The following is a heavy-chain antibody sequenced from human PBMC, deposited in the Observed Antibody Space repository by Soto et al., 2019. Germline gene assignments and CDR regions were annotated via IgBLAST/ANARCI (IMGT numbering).Heavy chain of an antibody. J-gene: IGHJ4*02. CDR2: INQGGTT. CDR3: ARGVTGYSSSWYAY. V-gene: IGHV4-34*01. Sequence: SETLSLTCAVYGGSFSGHYWIWIRQPPGKGLEWIGEINQGGTTNYNPSLKSRVTMSVDTSKNQFSLKLSSVTAADTAVYYCARGVTGYSSSWYAYWGQGTLVTVSS. D-gene: IGHD6-13*01. CDR1: GGSFSGHY.